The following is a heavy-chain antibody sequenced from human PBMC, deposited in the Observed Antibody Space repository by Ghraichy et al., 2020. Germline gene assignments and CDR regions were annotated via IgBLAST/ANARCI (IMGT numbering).Heavy chain of an antibody. D-gene: IGHD6-6*01. V-gene: IGHV4-39*01. CDR2: IYYSGST. CDR1: GGSISSSSYY. J-gene: IGHJ4*02. CDR3: ATPIAARIDY. Sequence: SETLSLTCTVSGGSISSSSYYWGWIRQPPGKGLEWIGSIYYSGSTYYNPSLKSRVTISVDTSKNQFSLKLSSVTAADTAVYYCATPIAARIDYWGQGTLVTVSS.